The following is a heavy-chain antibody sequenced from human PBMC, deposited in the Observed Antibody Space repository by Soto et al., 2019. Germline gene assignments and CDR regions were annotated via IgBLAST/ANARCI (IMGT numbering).Heavy chain of an antibody. CDR2: IDHGDSDT. CDR1: GNSFTSYW. CDR3: ARRFDDRSGYSFDY. J-gene: IGHJ4*02. Sequence: GESQKIKSKGEGNSFTSYWIGWVRQMPGKGLEWMGIIDHGDSDTSYSPSFQGQVTISAAKSISTAYLQWSSLLASDTAMYYCARRFDDRSGYSFDYWGQGTMVTVSS. D-gene: IGHD3-22*01. V-gene: IGHV5-51*01.